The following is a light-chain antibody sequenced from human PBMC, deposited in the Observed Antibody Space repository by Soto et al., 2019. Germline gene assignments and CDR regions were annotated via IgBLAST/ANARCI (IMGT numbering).Light chain of an antibody. CDR2: AAS. J-gene: IGKJ5*01. Sequence: GDRVTITCRASQDISSYLGWYQQKPGKAPKLLIYAASTLQSGVPSRFSGSGSGTEFTLTINSLQPEDFATYYCQQLNNYPITFGQGTRLEIK. CDR1: QDISSY. V-gene: IGKV1-9*01. CDR3: QQLNNYPIT.